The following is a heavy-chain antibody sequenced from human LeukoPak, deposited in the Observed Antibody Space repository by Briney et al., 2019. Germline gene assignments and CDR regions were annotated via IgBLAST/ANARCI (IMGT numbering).Heavy chain of an antibody. J-gene: IGHJ4*02. CDR2: IYYSGST. CDR3: ARDLGFGESRFDY. V-gene: IGHV4-59*01. CDR1: GGSISSYY. D-gene: IGHD3-10*01. Sequence: PSETLSLTCTVSGGSISSYYWSWIRQPPGKGLEWIGYIYYSGSTNYNPSLKSRVTISVDTSKNQFSLKLSSVTAVDTAVYYCARDLGFGESRFDYWGQGTLVTVSS.